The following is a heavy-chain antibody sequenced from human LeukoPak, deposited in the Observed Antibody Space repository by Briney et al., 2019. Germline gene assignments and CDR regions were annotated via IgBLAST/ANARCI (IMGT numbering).Heavy chain of an antibody. V-gene: IGHV3-23*01. CDR3: AKMGGYEGDYFDY. CDR2: ISGSGGST. Sequence: GGSLRLSCAASGFTFSSYAMSWVRQAPGKGLEWVSAISGSGGSTYYADSVKGRFTISRDNSKNTLYLQMNSLRAEDTAVYYCAKMGGYEGDYFDYWGQETLVTVSS. D-gene: IGHD5-12*01. J-gene: IGHJ4*02. CDR1: GFTFSSYA.